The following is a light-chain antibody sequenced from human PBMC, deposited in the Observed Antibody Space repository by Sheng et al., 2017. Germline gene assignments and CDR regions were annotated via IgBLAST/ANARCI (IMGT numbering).Light chain of an antibody. CDR3: QVWDSSRDHWV. CDR2: DDS. V-gene: IGLV3-21*02. J-gene: IGLJ3*02. CDR1: NIGSKS. Sequence: SYELTQPPSVSVAPGQTARITCGGKNIGSKSVHWYQQKPGQAPVLVIYDDSDRPSGIPERLSGSNSGNTATLTINRVEAGDEADYYCQVWDSSRDHWVFGGGTKLTVL.